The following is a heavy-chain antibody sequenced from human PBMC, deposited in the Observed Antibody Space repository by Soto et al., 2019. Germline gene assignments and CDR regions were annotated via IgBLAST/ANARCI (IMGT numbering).Heavy chain of an antibody. Sequence: SETLSLTCAVSGGSISSSNWWSWVRQPPGKGLEWIGEIYHSGSTNYNPSLKSRVTISVDKSKNQFSLKLNSVTAADTAVYYCARAAMGGSSWPFDYWGQGTLVTVSS. J-gene: IGHJ4*02. CDR3: ARAAMGGSSWPFDY. V-gene: IGHV4-4*02. CDR1: GGSISSSNW. CDR2: IYHSGST. D-gene: IGHD6-13*01.